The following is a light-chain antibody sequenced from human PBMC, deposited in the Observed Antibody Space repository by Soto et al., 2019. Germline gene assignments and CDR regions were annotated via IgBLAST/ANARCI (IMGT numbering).Light chain of an antibody. CDR1: QTLLSSSDNQNY. J-gene: IGKJ4*01. Sequence: DFMLTQSPDSLAVSLGERATINCRSSQTLLSSSDNQNYLAWSRQRPGQPPELLVYWASTRESGVPDRFSSSGSGTEFTLTISSLQAEDVAVYYCHQYFSTPLTFGGGTKLEIK. CDR3: HQYFSTPLT. V-gene: IGKV4-1*01. CDR2: WAS.